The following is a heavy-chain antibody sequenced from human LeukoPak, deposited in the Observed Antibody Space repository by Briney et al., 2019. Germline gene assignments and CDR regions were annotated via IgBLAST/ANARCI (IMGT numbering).Heavy chain of an antibody. V-gene: IGHV1-18*01. CDR1: GYTFTSYG. J-gene: IGHJ4*02. Sequence: ASVKVSCKASGYTFTSYGISWMRQAPGQGLEWMGWISAYNGNTNYAQKLQGRVTMTTDTSTSTAYMELRSLRSDDTAVYYCARDAPYSSGWYGHYFDYWGQGTLVTVSS. D-gene: IGHD6-19*01. CDR3: ARDAPYSSGWYGHYFDY. CDR2: ISAYNGNT.